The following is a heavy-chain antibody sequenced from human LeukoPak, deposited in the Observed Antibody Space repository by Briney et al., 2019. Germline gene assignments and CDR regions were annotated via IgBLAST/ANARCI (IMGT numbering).Heavy chain of an antibody. CDR2: IIPIFGTA. CDR3: ARVVVAATLRAENWFDP. V-gene: IGHV1-69*13. CDR1: GGTFSSYA. Sequence: ASVKVSCKASGGTFSSYAISWVRQAPGQGLESMGGIIPIFGTANYAQKFQGRVTITADESTSTAYMELSSLRSEDTAVYYCARVVVAATLRAENWFDPWGQGTLVTVSS. D-gene: IGHD2-15*01. J-gene: IGHJ5*02.